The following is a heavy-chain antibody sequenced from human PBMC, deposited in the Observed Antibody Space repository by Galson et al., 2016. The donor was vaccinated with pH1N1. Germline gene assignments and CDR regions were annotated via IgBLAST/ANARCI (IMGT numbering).Heavy chain of an antibody. Sequence: SVKVSCKASESIFNKYAISWVRQAPGQGLEWMGGIIAVFKTTNYAQKFQGRVTITTDESTSIVYMELRSLRSEDTAVYYCATLGAYGDNLPYHYGMDVWGQGTTVIVSS. CDR3: ATLGAYGDNLPYHYGMDV. V-gene: IGHV1-69*05. D-gene: IGHD4-17*01. CDR1: ESIFNKYA. J-gene: IGHJ6*01. CDR2: IIAVFKTT.